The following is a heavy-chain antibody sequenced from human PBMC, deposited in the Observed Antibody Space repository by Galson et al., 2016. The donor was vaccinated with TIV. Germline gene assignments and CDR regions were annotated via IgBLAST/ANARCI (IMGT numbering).Heavy chain of an antibody. CDR1: GYSFTSYG. J-gene: IGHJ6*02. CDR3: AKGGLCSIPNCHLPTSFSYYGMDV. D-gene: IGHD2-2*01. CDR2: ISGYNENT. V-gene: IGHV1-18*01. Sequence: SVKVSCKASGYSFTSYGVSWVRQAPGQGLEWMGWISGYNENTYYTQNFQGRVTMTTDTSTSTAYLELRSLRSDDTAVYWCAKGGLCSIPNCHLPTSFSYYGMDVWGQGTTVIVSS.